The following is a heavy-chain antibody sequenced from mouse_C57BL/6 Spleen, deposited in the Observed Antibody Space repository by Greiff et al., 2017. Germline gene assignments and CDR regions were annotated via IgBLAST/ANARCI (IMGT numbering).Heavy chain of an antibody. CDR3: ARDYGNYLDY. J-gene: IGHJ2*01. CDR1: GFTFSSYA. V-gene: IGHV5-4*03. D-gene: IGHD2-1*01. CDR2: ISDGGSYT. Sequence: EVMLVESGGGLVKPGGSLKLSCAASGFTFSSYAMSWVRQTPEKRLEWVANISDGGSYTYYPDNVKGRLTNYRDNAKNNRYLQISHLKSENTAMYYCARDYGNYLDYGGQGTTLTVSS.